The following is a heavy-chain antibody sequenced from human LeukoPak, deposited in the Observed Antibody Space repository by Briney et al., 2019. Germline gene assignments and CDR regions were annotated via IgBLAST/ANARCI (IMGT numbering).Heavy chain of an antibody. CDR3: ARASTAIFDY. J-gene: IGHJ4*02. CDR2: ISTSGDSL. Sequence: GGSLRLSCAASGFTFSSYEMNWVRQAPGKGLEWVSYISTSGDSLYYADSVKGRFTISRDNAKNSLYLQMNSLRAEDTAVYYCARASTAIFDYWGQGTLVTVSS. D-gene: IGHD5-18*01. V-gene: IGHV3-48*03. CDR1: GFTFSSYE.